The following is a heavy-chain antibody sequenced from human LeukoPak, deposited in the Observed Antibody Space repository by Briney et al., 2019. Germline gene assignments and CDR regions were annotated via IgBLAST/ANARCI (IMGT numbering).Heavy chain of an antibody. CDR1: GGSISGYY. Sequence: SETLSLTCTVSGGSISGYYWSWIRQPAGKGLEWIGRVYTSGSTNYNPSLKSLVTMSIDTSKNQFSLNLSSVTAADTAVYYCAKSPSGRGGYNWFDPWGQGTLVTVSS. CDR2: VYTSGST. D-gene: IGHD3-16*01. J-gene: IGHJ5*02. V-gene: IGHV4-4*07. CDR3: AKSPSGRGGYNWFDP.